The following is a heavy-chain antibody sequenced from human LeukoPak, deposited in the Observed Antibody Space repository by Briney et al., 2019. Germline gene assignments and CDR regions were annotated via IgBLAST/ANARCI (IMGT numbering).Heavy chain of an antibody. CDR1: GGSISSSSYY. J-gene: IGHJ5*02. CDR3: ARVDGSCSGGSCPSGNWFDP. Sequence: PSETLSLTCAVYGGSISSSSYYWGWIRQPPGKGLEWIGRFHTTGSTNYNPSLKSRVIISVDTSKNQFSLKLNSVTAADTAVYYCARVDGSCSGGSCPSGNWFDPWGQGTLVTVSS. D-gene: IGHD2-15*01. V-gene: IGHV4-61*02. CDR2: FHTTGST.